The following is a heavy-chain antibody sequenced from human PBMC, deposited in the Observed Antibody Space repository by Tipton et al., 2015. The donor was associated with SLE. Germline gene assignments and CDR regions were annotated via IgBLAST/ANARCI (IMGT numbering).Heavy chain of an antibody. V-gene: IGHV4-34*01. CDR1: GGSFSGYY. CDR2: INHSGST. CDR3: ARQWRRSAFDI. J-gene: IGHJ3*02. Sequence: TLSLTCAVYGGSFSGYYWSWIRQPPGKGLEWVGEINHSGSTNYNPSLKSRVTLSVDTSKNQFSLKLSSVTAADTAVYYCARQWRRSAFDIWGQGTMVTVSS. D-gene: IGHD6-19*01.